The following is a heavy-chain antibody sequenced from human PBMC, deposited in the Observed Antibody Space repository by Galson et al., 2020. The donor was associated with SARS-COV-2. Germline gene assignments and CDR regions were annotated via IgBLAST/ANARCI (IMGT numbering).Heavy chain of an antibody. J-gene: IGHJ4*02. D-gene: IGHD4-17*01. CDR2: ISWNSGSI. Sequence: GGSLRLSCAASGFTFDDYAMHWVRQAPGKGLEWVSGISWNSGSIGYADSVKGRFTISRDNAKNSLYLQMNSLRAEDTALYYCAKLSVGYGETDYWGQGTLVTVSS. CDR1: GFTFDDYA. CDR3: AKLSVGYGETDY. V-gene: IGHV3-9*01.